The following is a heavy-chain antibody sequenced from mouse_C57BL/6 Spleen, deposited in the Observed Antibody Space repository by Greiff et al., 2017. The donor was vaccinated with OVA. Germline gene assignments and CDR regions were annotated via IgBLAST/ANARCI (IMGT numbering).Heavy chain of an antibody. J-gene: IGHJ4*01. CDR3: ARKTAQGYYAMDY. CDR1: GYTFTDYY. D-gene: IGHD3-2*02. V-gene: IGHV1-76*01. Sequence: VQLQQSGAELVRPGASVKLSCKASGYTFTDYYINWVKQRPGQGLEWIARIYPGSGNTYYNEKFKGKATLTAEKSSSTAYMQLSSLTSEDSAVYCCARKTAQGYYAMDYWGQGTSVTVSS. CDR2: IYPGSGNT.